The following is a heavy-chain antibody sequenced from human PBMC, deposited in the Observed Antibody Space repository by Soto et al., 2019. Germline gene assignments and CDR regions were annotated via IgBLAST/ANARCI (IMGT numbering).Heavy chain of an antibody. D-gene: IGHD6-6*01. CDR2: IRAKAFSGTT. CDR3: ARDARIAARPDYYYYYMDV. Sequence: GGSLRLSCTASGFIFADYAMAWFRQSPGKGLEWVGFIRAKAFSGTTEYAAAVEGRFTISRDDSKNSLYLQMNSLRAEDTAVYYCARDARIAARPDYYYYYMDVWGKGTTVTVSS. J-gene: IGHJ6*03. CDR1: GFIFADYA. V-gene: IGHV3-49*03.